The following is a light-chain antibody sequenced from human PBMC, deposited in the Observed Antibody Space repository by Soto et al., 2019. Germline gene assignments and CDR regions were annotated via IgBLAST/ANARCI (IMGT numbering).Light chain of an antibody. CDR1: SSVVGGYNY. CDR2: DVT. CDR3: SSYTSSTTFV. V-gene: IGLV2-14*03. J-gene: IGLJ1*01. Sequence: QSVLTQPASVSGSPGQSITISCTGTSSVVGGYNYVSWYQQHPGKAPKLMISDVTNRPSGVSNRFSGSKSDNTASLTISGLQAEYEAEYYCSSYTSSTTFVFGTGTKVTVL.